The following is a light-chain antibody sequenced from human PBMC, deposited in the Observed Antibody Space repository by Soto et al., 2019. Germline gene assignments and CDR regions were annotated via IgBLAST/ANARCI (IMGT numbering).Light chain of an antibody. CDR1: QSLLGGNGKNY. CDR3: MQGLPTPLT. CDR2: LGS. J-gene: IGKJ4*01. Sequence: DIVMTQSPLSLPVTPGEPASISCRSSQSLLGGNGKNYLDWYLQKPGQSPQLLIYLGSNRASGVPDRFSGSGSGTEFTLRITRVEAEDVGVYYCMQGLPTPLTFGGGTKVEIK. V-gene: IGKV2-28*01.